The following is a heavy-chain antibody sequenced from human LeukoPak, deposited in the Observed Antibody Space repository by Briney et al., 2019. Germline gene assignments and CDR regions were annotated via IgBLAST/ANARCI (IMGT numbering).Heavy chain of an antibody. CDR3: ARHWV. CDR1: GFGLSVYD. D-gene: IGHD3-16*01. CDR2: ISRSGENT. J-gene: IGHJ4*02. Sequence: GGSLRLSCAASGFGLSVYDMGCGRQAPGKGLECGSTISRSGENTYYADSVKGRFTISRDNSKNTVYLQMNNLRVDDAAVYYCARHWVWGQGTLVTVSS. V-gene: IGHV3-23*01.